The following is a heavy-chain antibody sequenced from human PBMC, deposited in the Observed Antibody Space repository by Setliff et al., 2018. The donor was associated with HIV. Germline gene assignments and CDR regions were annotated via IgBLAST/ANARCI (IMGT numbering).Heavy chain of an antibody. CDR2: MNPNSGNT. CDR1: GYTFTSYD. J-gene: IGHJ6*04. D-gene: IGHD2-15*01. V-gene: IGHV1-8*03. Sequence: ASVKVSCKASGYTFTSYDINWVRQATGQGLEWMGWMNPNSGNTGYEKKFQGRVTITADESTSTVYMELSSLRSEDTAVYYCARDSRDIVVVIAPEPEPYYYYGMDVWGEGTTVTVSS. CDR3: ARDSRDIVVVIAPEPEPYYYYGMDV.